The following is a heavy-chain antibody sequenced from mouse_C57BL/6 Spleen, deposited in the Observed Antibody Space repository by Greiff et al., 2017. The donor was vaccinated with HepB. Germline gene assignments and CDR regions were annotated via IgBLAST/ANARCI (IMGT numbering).Heavy chain of an antibody. Sequence: QVQLQQPGAELVRPGTSVKLSCKASGYTFTSYWMHWVKQRPGQGLEWIGVIDPSDSYTNYNQKFKGKATLTVDTSSSTAYRQLSSLTSEDSAVYYCANSYYYGSSYGYFDVWGTGTTVTVSS. CDR3: ANSYYYGSSYGYFDV. V-gene: IGHV1-59*01. J-gene: IGHJ1*03. CDR1: GYTFTSYW. D-gene: IGHD1-1*01. CDR2: IDPSDSYT.